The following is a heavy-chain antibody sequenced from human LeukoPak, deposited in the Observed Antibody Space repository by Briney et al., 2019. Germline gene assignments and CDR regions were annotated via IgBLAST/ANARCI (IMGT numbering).Heavy chain of an antibody. Sequence: SETLSLTCTVSAGSNKSYYWSWIRQPPGKGLEWIGYTHPSGNTNYSPSLKSPVTISIDTSRNQFSLKLSSVTAADTAVYFCARKAPKKGSFDPWGQGTLVTVSS. CDR3: ARKAPKKGSFDP. J-gene: IGHJ5*02. V-gene: IGHV4-4*09. CDR2: THPSGNT. CDR1: AGSNKSYY.